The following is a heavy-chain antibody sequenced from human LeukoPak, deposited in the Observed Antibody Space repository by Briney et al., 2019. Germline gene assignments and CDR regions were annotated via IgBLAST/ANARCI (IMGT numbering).Heavy chain of an antibody. D-gene: IGHD6-19*01. V-gene: IGHV4-4*02. CDR3: VSLGCDGYSSGWYPCGDY. J-gene: IGHJ4*02. CDR1: GGSISSSNW. Sequence: SGTLSLTCAVSGGSISSSNWWSWVRQPPGKGLEWIGEIYHSGSTNYNPSLKSRVTISVDKSKNQFSLKLSSVTAADTAVYYCVSLGCDGYSSGWYPCGDYWGQGTLVTVSS. CDR2: IYHSGST.